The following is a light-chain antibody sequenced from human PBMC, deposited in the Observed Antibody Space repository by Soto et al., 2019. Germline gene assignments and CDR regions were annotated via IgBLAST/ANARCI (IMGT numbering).Light chain of an antibody. CDR2: MTN. CDR1: WYNIGKNL. J-gene: IGLJ3*02. CDR3: AAWDDSLRAWV. V-gene: IGLV1-47*01. Sequence: QAVVTQPPSASGTPGQTVTISCSGGWYNIGKNLGYWYQQFPGTAPKLLIYMTNQRPSGVPDRFSGSKSGSSASLAVSGLRSEDEAVYYCAAWDDSLRAWVFGGGTNLTVL.